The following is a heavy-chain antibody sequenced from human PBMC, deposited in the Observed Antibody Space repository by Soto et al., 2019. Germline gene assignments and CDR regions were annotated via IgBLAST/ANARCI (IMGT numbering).Heavy chain of an antibody. Sequence: GGSLRLSCAASGFTFSSYSMNWVRQAPGKGLEWVSSISSSSSYIYYADSVKGRFTISRDNAKNSLYLQMNSLRAEDTAVYYCARSQGPNYDILTGYYPTGAFDIWGQGTMVTVSS. J-gene: IGHJ3*02. CDR2: ISSSSSYI. V-gene: IGHV3-21*01. CDR3: ARSQGPNYDILTGYYPTGAFDI. CDR1: GFTFSSYS. D-gene: IGHD3-9*01.